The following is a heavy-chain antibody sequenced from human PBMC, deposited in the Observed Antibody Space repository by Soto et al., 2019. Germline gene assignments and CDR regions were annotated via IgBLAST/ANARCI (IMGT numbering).Heavy chain of an antibody. D-gene: IGHD6-25*01. J-gene: IGHJ5*02. CDR2: GDHWGTN. Sequence: QVQLQQWGAGLLKPSETLSLTCTVYGGSFSDYCWSWIRQPPGKGLEWIGEGDHWGTNFFNPSLKSRVTISIDTSKTQFSLNLRSVTAAPTAVSYCGIGRDAAMRDKGTWFDPWGQGTLVTVSS. V-gene: IGHV4-34*01. CDR3: GIGRDAAMRDKGTWFDP. CDR1: GGSFSDYC.